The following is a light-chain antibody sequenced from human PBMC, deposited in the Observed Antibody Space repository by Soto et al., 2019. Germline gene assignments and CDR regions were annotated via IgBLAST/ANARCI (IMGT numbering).Light chain of an antibody. CDR2: AAS. CDR1: QSISDY. Sequence: DIQMTQSPSSLSASVGDRVTITCRASQSISDYLNWYQQKPGKAPKLLIYAASNLQSGVPSRFSGSGSGTDFTLTITSLHPEDFATYYCQQSYSTPPITFGQGTRLDIK. V-gene: IGKV1-39*01. CDR3: QQSYSTPPIT. J-gene: IGKJ5*01.